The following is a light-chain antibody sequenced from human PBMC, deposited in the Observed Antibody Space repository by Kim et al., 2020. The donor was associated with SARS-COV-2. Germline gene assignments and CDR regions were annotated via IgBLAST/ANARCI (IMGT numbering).Light chain of an antibody. V-gene: IGKV3-15*01. J-gene: IGKJ5*01. Sequence: SPGERATIACRASQRVSNNLAWYQQKPGQAPRLLIFDASIRAAGVPARFSGSGSGTEFTLTISSLQSEDFAVYFCQQFNDWPPITFDQETRLEIK. CDR1: QRVSNN. CDR3: QQFNDWPPIT. CDR2: DAS.